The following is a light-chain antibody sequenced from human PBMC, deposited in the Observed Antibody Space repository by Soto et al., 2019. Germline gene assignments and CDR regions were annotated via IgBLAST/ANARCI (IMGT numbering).Light chain of an antibody. CDR2: GAS. V-gene: IGKV3-15*01. CDR1: QSVSSN. CDR3: QQGYSFPVT. J-gene: IGKJ4*01. Sequence: EIVMTQSPATLSVSPGERATLSCRASQSVSSNLAWYQQKPGQAPRLLIYGASTRATGIPARFSGSGSGTDFTLTISSLQPEDFATYYCQQGYSFPVTFGGGTKVDIK.